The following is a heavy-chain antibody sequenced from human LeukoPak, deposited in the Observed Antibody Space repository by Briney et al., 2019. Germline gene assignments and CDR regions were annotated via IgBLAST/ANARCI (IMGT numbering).Heavy chain of an antibody. V-gene: IGHV3-74*01. CDR2: INTDGTVT. D-gene: IGHD6-19*01. CDR3: ATKQWLAPPPDS. Sequence: GGSLRLSCAASGFTFSKYGMFWFRQAQGKGLESVSRINTDGTVTTYADSVKGRFTVSRDNADNTMFLQMNSVRDEDTAVYYCATKQWLAPPPDSWGQGTPVTVSS. J-gene: IGHJ4*02. CDR1: GFTFSKYG.